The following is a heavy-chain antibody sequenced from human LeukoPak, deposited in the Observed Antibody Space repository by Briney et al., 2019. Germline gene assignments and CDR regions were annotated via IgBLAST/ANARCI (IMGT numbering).Heavy chain of an antibody. J-gene: IGHJ4*02. CDR2: INANNGNT. V-gene: IGHV1-18*01. Sequence: ASVKVSCKASGYTFTTYGIIWVRQAPGQGLEWMGWINANNGNTNYAQNLQGRVTMTTDTSTSTAYMELRSLRSDDTAVYYCARDEDTDILTGNERFDYWGQGTLVTVSS. CDR1: GYTFTTYG. D-gene: IGHD3-9*01. CDR3: ARDEDTDILTGNERFDY.